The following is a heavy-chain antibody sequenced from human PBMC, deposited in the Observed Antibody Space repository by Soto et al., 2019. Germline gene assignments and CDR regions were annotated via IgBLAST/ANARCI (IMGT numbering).Heavy chain of an antibody. D-gene: IGHD1-1*01. J-gene: IGHJ5*01. CDR3: SKNGTTWFAS. CDR2: ISVLSGYA. V-gene: IGHV1-18*01. Sequence: QVQLVQSGPELKKPGASVKVSCKTSGYSFHNSGISWVRQAPGQGLEWMGWISVLSGYAHYGQKFQGRVIMTADTSTSTAYMELRGLRSDDTAMYYCSKNGTTWFASWGQGTPVTVSS. CDR1: GYSFHNSG.